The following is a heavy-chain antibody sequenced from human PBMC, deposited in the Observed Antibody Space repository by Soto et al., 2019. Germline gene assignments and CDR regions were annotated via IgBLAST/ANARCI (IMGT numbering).Heavy chain of an antibody. D-gene: IGHD3-16*01. Sequence: EVQLLESGGGLVQPGGSLTLSCAASGFTFSSYAMSWVRQAPGKGLEWVSAISGSGGSTYYADSVKGRFTISRDNSKNTMYLLMNILRAEDTAVYYCAKAAARGKIYYFDFWGQGTLVTVSS. V-gene: IGHV3-23*01. CDR3: AKAAARGKIYYFDF. J-gene: IGHJ4*02. CDR2: ISGSGGST. CDR1: GFTFSSYA.